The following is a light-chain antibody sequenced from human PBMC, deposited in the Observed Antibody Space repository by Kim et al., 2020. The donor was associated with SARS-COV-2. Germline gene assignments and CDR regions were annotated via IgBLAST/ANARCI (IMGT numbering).Light chain of an antibody. J-gene: IGKJ1*01. Sequence: SPGVRATLSCGATQSVIDTNIACYQHKPGRAPRLLIYGASTRATGIPDRFSGSGSGTDFTLTISRLEPEDFAMYYCQQYGYSPWTFGQGTKVDIK. CDR2: GAS. CDR1: QSVIDTN. V-gene: IGKV3-20*01. CDR3: QQYGYSPWT.